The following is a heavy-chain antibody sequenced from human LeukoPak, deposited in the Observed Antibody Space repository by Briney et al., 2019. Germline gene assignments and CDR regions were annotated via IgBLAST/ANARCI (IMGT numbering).Heavy chain of an antibody. CDR1: GYTFTSYD. CDR3: ARGPPNWGYDY. CDR2: MSPNSGDT. V-gene: IGHV1-8*01. D-gene: IGHD7-27*01. J-gene: IGHJ4*02. Sequence: ASVKVPCKASGYTFTSYDFNWVRQATGQRPEWMGWMSPNSGDTGYAQKFQDRVTMTRNTSISTAYMELSSLRSDDTAVYYCARGPPNWGYDYWGPGTLVTVSS.